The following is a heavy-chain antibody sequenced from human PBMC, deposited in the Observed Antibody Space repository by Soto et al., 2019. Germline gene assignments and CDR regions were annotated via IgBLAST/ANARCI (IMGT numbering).Heavy chain of an antibody. CDR1: EFSLRSNGMA. V-gene: IGHV2-5*01. J-gene: IGHJ4*02. Sequence: SGPTLVNPTQTLTPTCTLSEFSLRSNGMAVGWLRQPPGKALEWLALIYRNDDKRYSPSLQSRRTITKDTSRNQVVLKMTNMYPVDTATYYCAHNSNSWFVYSFDYWGQGNLVTVSS. CDR2: IYRNDDK. D-gene: IGHD6-13*01. CDR3: AHNSNSWFVYSFDY.